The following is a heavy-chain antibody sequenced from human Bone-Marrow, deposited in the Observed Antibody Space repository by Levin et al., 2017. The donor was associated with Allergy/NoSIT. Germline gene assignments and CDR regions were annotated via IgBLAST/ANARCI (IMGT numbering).Heavy chain of an antibody. J-gene: IGHJ4*02. CDR1: GGSSSGFY. CDR2: IHHSGIT. CDR3: ARGGEVIPFCAY. D-gene: IGHD3-16*01. Sequence: SQTLSLTCGVHGGSSSGFYWSWIRQSPGKGLEWIGEIHHSGITKYKPSLKSRITMSLDTSNNQLSLNLASVTAADTAVYYCARGGEVIPFCAYWGQGTLVTV. V-gene: IGHV4-34*01.